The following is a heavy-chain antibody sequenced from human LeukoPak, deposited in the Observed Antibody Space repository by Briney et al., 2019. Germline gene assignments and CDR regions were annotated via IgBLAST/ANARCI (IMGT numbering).Heavy chain of an antibody. CDR3: AKDHWGAIRGEFDY. D-gene: IGHD3-10*01. Sequence: GGSLRLSCAASGFTFSSYAMSWVRQAPGKGLEWVSAMSASGGSTYYADSVKGRFTISRDNSKNTLYLQMNSLRAEDTAVYFCAKDHWGAIRGEFDYWGQGTLVTVSS. V-gene: IGHV3-23*01. J-gene: IGHJ4*02. CDR1: GFTFSSYA. CDR2: MSASGGST.